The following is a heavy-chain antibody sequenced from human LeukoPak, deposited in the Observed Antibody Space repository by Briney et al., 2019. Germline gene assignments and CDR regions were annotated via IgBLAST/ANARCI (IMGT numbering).Heavy chain of an antibody. CDR1: GGSISSGGYY. CDR2: ISYSGST. Sequence: TSETLSLTCTVSGGSISSGGYYWSWIRQHPGKGLEWIGYISYSGSTYYNPSLKSRVTISVDTSKNQFSLELNSVTAADTAVYXXXXXXXXXXVVIRPFDYWGQGTLVTVSS. V-gene: IGHV4-31*03. J-gene: IGHJ4*02. D-gene: IGHD3-3*01. CDR3: XXXXXXXXVVIRPFDY.